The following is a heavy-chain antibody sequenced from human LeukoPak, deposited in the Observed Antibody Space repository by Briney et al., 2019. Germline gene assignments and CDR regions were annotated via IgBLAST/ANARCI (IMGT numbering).Heavy chain of an antibody. J-gene: IGHJ4*02. CDR1: SGSISTSNYY. D-gene: IGHD4-17*01. Sequence: SETLSLTCTVSSGSISTSNYYWGWVRQPPGKALEWIGNIFYSGSTYYSPSLKSRVTISLDTSRNQFSLKLNSVTAADTAVYYCARDPTVTTGFDYWGQGTLVTVSS. CDR2: IFYSGST. V-gene: IGHV4-39*07. CDR3: ARDPTVTTGFDY.